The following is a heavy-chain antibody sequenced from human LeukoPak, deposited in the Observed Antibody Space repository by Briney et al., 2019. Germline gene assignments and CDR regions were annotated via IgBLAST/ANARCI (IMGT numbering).Heavy chain of an antibody. CDR2: ISYDGSNK. CDR1: GFTFSSYG. Sequence: PGESLRLSCAASGFTFSSYGMHWVRQAPGKGLEWVAVISYDGSNKYYADSVKGRFTISRDNSMNTLYLQMNSLRDEDTAVYYCAQAWRWLQLNYWGQGTLVTVSS. CDR3: AQAWRWLQLNY. V-gene: IGHV3-30*18. D-gene: IGHD5-24*01. J-gene: IGHJ4*02.